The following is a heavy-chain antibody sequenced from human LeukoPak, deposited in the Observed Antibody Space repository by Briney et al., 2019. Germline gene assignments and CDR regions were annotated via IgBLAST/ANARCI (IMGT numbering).Heavy chain of an antibody. CDR2: INPNSGGT. D-gene: IGHD3-3*01. V-gene: IGHV1-2*02. CDR1: GYTFTGYY. Sequence: ASVKVSCTASGYTFTGYYMHWVRQAPGQGLEWMGWINPNSGGTNYAQKFQGRVTMTRDTSISTAYMELSRLRSDDTAVYYCARDLESYYDFWSGYYFGDYWGQGTLVTVSS. CDR3: ARDLESYYDFWSGYYFGDY. J-gene: IGHJ4*02.